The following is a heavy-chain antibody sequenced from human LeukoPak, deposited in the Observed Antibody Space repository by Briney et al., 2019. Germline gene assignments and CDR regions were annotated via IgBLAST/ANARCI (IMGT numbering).Heavy chain of an antibody. CDR2: ISWNSGSI. CDR1: GFTFDDYA. CDR3: AKDQTMEPGAFGI. J-gene: IGHJ3*02. D-gene: IGHD1-1*01. Sequence: GGSLGLSCAASGFTFDDYAMHWVRQAPGKGLEWVSGISWNSGSIGYADSVKGRFTISRDNAKNSLYLQMNSLRAEDTALYYCAKDQTMEPGAFGIWGQGTMVTVSS. V-gene: IGHV3-9*01.